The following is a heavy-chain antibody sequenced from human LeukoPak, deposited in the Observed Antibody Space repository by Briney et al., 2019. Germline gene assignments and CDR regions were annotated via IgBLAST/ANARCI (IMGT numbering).Heavy chain of an antibody. CDR3: ARRGWDILFDF. J-gene: IGHJ4*02. CDR1: GDSISSNSYY. CDR2: MYHRGSN. Sequence: SETLSLTCTVSGDSISSNSYYWGWLRQTPGRGLEWIGSMYHRGSNYYNPSLKSRVTISVDTSKNQFSLKMRSVTAADTAVYYCARRGWDILFDFWGQGTLVTVSS. V-gene: IGHV4-39*01. D-gene: IGHD1-26*01.